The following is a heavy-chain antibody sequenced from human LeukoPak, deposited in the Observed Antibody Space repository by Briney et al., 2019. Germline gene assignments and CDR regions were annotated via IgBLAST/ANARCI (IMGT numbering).Heavy chain of an antibody. CDR2: INPNSGGT. Sequence: ASVKVSCKASGYTFTGYYMHWVRQAPGQGLEWMGWINPNSGGTNYAQKFQGRATMTRDTSISTAYMELSRLRSDDTAVYYCARVDAAYCGGDCYRYWGQGTLVTVSS. CDR1: GYTFTGYY. V-gene: IGHV1-2*02. D-gene: IGHD2-21*02. J-gene: IGHJ4*02. CDR3: ARVDAAYCGGDCYRY.